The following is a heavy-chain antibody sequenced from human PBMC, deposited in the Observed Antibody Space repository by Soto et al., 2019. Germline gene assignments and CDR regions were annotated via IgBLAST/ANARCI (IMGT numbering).Heavy chain of an antibody. D-gene: IGHD6-19*01. Sequence: EVQLVESGGVVVQPGGSLRLSCAASGFTFDDYTMHWVRQAPGKGLEWVSLISWDGGSTYYADSVKGRFTISRDNRKNSLYRKRKSLRTEDTALYYCEKDREDNPSKAVAGGPFDYWGQGPLVTLSS. CDR2: ISWDGGST. CDR1: GFTFDDYT. J-gene: IGHJ4*02. V-gene: IGHV3-43*01. CDR3: EKDREDNPSKAVAGGPFDY.